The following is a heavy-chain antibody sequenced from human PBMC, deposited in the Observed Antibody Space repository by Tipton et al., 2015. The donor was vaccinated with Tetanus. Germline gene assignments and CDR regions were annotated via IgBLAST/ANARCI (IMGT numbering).Heavy chain of an antibody. V-gene: IGHV4-61*01. CDR1: DDSISRGIYY. CDR3: ARGGIAAAGGGLDY. J-gene: IGHJ4*02. Sequence: TLSLTCTVSDDSISRGIYYWGWIRQPPGKGLEWIGYIYYSGSTNYNPSLKSRVTISVDTSKNQFSLKLSSVTAADTAVYYCARGGIAAAGGGLDYWGQGTLVTVSS. CDR2: IYYSGST. D-gene: IGHD6-13*01.